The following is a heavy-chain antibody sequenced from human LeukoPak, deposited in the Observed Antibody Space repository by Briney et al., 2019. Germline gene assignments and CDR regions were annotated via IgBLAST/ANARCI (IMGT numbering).Heavy chain of an antibody. D-gene: IGHD3-10*01. CDR3: ATHYYGSGSYYTQFDY. Sequence: ASVKVSFKASGYTFTSYGISWVRQAPGQGLEWMGWISAYNGNTNYAQKLQGRVTMTTDASTSTAYMELRSLRSDDTAVYYCATHYYGSGSYYTQFDYWGQGTLVTVSS. V-gene: IGHV1-18*01. CDR2: ISAYNGNT. J-gene: IGHJ4*02. CDR1: GYTFTSYG.